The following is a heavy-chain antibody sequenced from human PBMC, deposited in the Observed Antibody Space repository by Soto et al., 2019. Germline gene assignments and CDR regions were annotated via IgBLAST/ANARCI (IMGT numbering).Heavy chain of an antibody. J-gene: IGHJ4*03. CDR2: IWSDGRDS. V-gene: IGHV3-33*01. D-gene: IGHD2-15*01. CDR1: GFTFNNYG. CDR3: ARDLGHGDIRILMDY. Sequence: QVHLVESGGGVVQPGRSLRLSCAASGFTFNNYGMHWVRQAPGKGLEWVALIWSDGRDSHHADSVKGRFTISRDDSKNTLYLQMSTLRAEDTAVYYCARDLGHGDIRILMDYWGQGTLVTVSS.